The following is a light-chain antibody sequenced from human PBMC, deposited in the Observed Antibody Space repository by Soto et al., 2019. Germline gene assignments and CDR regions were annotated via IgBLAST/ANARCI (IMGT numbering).Light chain of an antibody. Sequence: DIQMTQSPASLSASIGDRVTISCRASQTIGRNLNWYQQKPGKAPTLLMFTSSSLQSGVPSRFSGSVSGTDFILTISSLQPEDFGTYYCQQSYSTPPTFGHGTKVEI. CDR2: TSS. CDR1: QTIGRN. V-gene: IGKV1-39*01. J-gene: IGKJ1*01. CDR3: QQSYSTPPT.